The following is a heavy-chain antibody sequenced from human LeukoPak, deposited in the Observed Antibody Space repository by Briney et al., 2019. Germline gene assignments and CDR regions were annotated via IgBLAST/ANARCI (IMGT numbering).Heavy chain of an antibody. V-gene: IGHV7-4-1*02. CDR1: GYTFTSYA. D-gene: IGHD3-3*01. CDR2: INTKTGNP. CDR3: ARGVFEYDFSSGYPRSYYMDV. J-gene: IGHJ6*03. Sequence: ASVKISCKASGYTFTSYAMNWVRQAPGQGLEWMGWINTKTGNPTYAQSFTGGVVFSLDTSLSTAYLQISSLKAEDTAVYYCARGVFEYDFSSGYPRSYYMDVWGKGTTVTVSS.